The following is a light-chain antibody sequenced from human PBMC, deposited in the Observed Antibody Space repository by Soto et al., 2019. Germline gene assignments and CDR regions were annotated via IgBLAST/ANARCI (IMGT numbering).Light chain of an antibody. CDR1: SSDVGNYIF. Sequence: QSALTQPASVSGSPGQSITISCTGTSSDVGNYIFVSWYRQHPGKAPKLMIYDINNRPSGVSNRFSGSKSGNTASLTISGLQAEDEADYYCGSWDSSLSAYVFGTGTKLTVL. CDR3: GSWDSSLSAYV. V-gene: IGLV2-14*01. CDR2: DIN. J-gene: IGLJ1*01.